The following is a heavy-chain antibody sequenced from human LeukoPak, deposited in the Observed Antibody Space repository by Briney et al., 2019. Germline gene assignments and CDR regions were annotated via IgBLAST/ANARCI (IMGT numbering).Heavy chain of an antibody. CDR2: ISSSSSYI. V-gene: IGHV3-21*01. CDR3: ARDRDYDILTGYEPYYFDY. CDR1: GFTFSSYS. Sequence: GGSLRLSCAASGFTFSSYSMNWVRQAPGKGLEWVSSISSSSSYIYYADSVKGRFTISRDNAKNSLYLQMNSLRAEDTAVYYCARDRDYDILTGYEPYYFDYWGQGTLVTVSS. D-gene: IGHD3-9*01. J-gene: IGHJ4*02.